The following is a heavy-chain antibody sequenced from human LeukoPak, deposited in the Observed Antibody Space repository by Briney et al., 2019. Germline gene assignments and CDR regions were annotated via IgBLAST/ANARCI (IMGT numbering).Heavy chain of an antibody. Sequence: ASVKVSCKASGGTFSGNSITWVRQAPEQGLEWMGRFIPILNTTNYAQDFQGRVTLTADKSTSTAYMELMSLGSEDTAVYYCARETRDSNWNSVAYLDHWGQGTLVTVSS. CDR2: FIPILNTT. D-gene: IGHD1-7*01. V-gene: IGHV1-69*08. CDR1: GGTFSGNS. CDR3: ARETRDSNWNSVAYLDH. J-gene: IGHJ4*02.